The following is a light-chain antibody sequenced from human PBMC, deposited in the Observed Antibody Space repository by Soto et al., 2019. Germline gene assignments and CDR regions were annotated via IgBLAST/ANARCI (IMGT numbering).Light chain of an antibody. CDR1: QGISNY. J-gene: IGKJ1*01. CDR2: AAS. Sequence: DIQMTQSPSSLSASVGDRVTITCRATQGISNYLAWYQQKPGKVPKLLIYAASTLQSGVPSRFSGSGSGTDFTLTISSLQPEDVATFYCQKYDSALGTFGQGTKVEIK. V-gene: IGKV1-27*01. CDR3: QKYDSALGT.